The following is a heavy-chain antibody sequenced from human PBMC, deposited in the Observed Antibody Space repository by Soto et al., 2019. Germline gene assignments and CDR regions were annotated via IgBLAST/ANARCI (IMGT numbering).Heavy chain of an antibody. V-gene: IGHV2-5*02. Sequence: QITVKESGLTLVKPTETLTLTCTFSGFSLSTYGMGVGWIRQPPGKALEWLALIYWDDDKRYSPSLRSRLTITXDXXKNQVDLTMTSMDPVDTATYYCACLTRGVYDLDRLWEKFDYWGQGTLVTVSS. J-gene: IGHJ4*02. CDR3: ACLTRGVYDLDRLWEKFDY. D-gene: IGHD5-12*01. CDR2: IYWDDDK. CDR1: GFSLSTYGMG.